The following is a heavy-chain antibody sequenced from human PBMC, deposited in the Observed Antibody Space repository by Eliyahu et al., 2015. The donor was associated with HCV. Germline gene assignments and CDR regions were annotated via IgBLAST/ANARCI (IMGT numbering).Heavy chain of an antibody. CDR1: GGSINRPGYY. V-gene: IGHV4-31*03. Sequence: QVHLKESGPGLVKPSQTLSLTCTVAGGSINRPGYYWTWXRHHAXKGLEWIGYIFYSGTTXYNPSXESRITISVDMSKNQFSLKLSSVTAADTAVYYCARAVEPGRQDIWGQGTTVTVSS. CDR2: IFYSGTT. CDR3: ARAVEPGRQDI. J-gene: IGHJ6*02. D-gene: IGHD2-2*01.